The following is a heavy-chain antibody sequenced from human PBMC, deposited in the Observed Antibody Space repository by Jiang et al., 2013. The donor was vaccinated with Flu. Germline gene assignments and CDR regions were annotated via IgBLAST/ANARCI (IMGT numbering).Heavy chain of an antibody. J-gene: IGHJ4*02. V-gene: IGHV5-10-1*03. D-gene: IGHD3-22*01. CDR2: IDPSDSYT. CDR3: ASPSGSYYDSSGYFDY. CDR1: GYSFTSYW. Sequence: QLVESGAEVKKPGESLRISCKGSGYSFTSYWISWVRQMPGKGLEWMGRIDPSDSYTNYSPSFQGHVTISADKSISTAYLQWSSLKASDTAMYYCASPSGSYYDSSGYFDYWGQGTLVTVSS.